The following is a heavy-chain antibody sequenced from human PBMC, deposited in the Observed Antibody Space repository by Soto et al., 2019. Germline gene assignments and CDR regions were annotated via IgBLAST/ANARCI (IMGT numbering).Heavy chain of an antibody. CDR3: ARHYSSGSRNWFDP. J-gene: IGHJ5*02. D-gene: IGHD6-19*01. Sequence: SETLSLTCTVSGGSISSSSYFWGWVRQPPGKGLEWIGSIYYSGSTYYNPSLRSRVTISVDTSKNQFSLKLSSVTAADTAVFYCARHYSSGSRNWFDPWGQGTLVTVS. CDR2: IYYSGST. CDR1: GGSISSSSYF. V-gene: IGHV4-39*01.